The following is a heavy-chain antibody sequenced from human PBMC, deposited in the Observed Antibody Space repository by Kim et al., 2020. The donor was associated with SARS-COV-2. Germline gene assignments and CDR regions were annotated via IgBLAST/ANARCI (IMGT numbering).Heavy chain of an antibody. J-gene: IGHJ5*02. Sequence: ASVKVSCKASGYTFTSYAMNWVRQAPGQGLEWMGWINTNTGNPTYAQGFTGRFVFSLDTSVSTAYLQISSLKAEDTAGYYCARVWALYGSGSRVDPWGQGTLVTVSS. CDR3: ARVWALYGSGSRVDP. CDR1: GYTFTSYA. D-gene: IGHD3-10*01. CDR2: INTNTGNP. V-gene: IGHV7-4-1*02.